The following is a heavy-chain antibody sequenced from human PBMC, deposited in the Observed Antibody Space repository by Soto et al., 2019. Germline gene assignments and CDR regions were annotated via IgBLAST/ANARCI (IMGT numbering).Heavy chain of an antibody. CDR1: GYTFSNYA. CDR3: ANNGDYYYYGMDV. CDR2: INAGNGKT. D-gene: IGHD4-17*01. J-gene: IGHJ6*02. V-gene: IGHV1-3*01. Sequence: QVQLVQSGAEVKKSGASVKVSCKASGYTFSNYATHWVRQAPGQRLEWMGWINAGNGKTKYSQNFQGRVTITRDTSASTAYMELSSLRSEDTAVYYCANNGDYYYYGMDVWGQGTTVTVSS.